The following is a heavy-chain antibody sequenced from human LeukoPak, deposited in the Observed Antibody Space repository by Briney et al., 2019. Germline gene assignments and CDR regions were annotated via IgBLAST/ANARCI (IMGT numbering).Heavy chain of an antibody. J-gene: IGHJ2*01. CDR3: ASWPEEDDSSGNFDL. CDR2: IYYSGST. D-gene: IGHD3-22*01. Sequence: PSETLSLTCTVSGGSIISSSYYWGWIRQPPGKGLERIGSIYYSGSTNYNPSLKSRVTISVDTSKNQFSLKLSSVTAADTAVYYCASWPEEDDSSGNFDLWGRGTLVTVSS. CDR1: GGSIISSSYY. V-gene: IGHV4-39*07.